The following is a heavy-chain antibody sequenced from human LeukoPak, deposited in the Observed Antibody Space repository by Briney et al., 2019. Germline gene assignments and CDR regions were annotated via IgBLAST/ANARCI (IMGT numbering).Heavy chain of an antibody. CDR3: ARASYGMDV. J-gene: IGHJ6*02. Sequence: PSETLSLTCAVYGGSFSGYYWSWIRQPPGKGLEWIGEINHSGSTNYNPSLKSRVTISVDRSKNQFSLKLSSVTAADTAVYYCARASYGMDVWGQGTTVTVSS. CDR1: GGSFSGYY. V-gene: IGHV4-34*01. CDR2: INHSGST.